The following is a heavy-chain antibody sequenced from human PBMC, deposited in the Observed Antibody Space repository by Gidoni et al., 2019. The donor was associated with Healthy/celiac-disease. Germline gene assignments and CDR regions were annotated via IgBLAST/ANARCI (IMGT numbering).Heavy chain of an antibody. D-gene: IGHD6-13*01. CDR2: IKSKTDGGTT. Sequence: EVQLVESGGGLVKPGGSLRLSCAASGFTFSNAWMNWVRQAPGKGLEWVGRIKSKTDGGTTDYAAPVKGRFTISRDDSKNTLYLQMNSLKTEDTAVYYCTTEQQLVRYYYYYGMDVWGQGTTVTVSS. CDR3: TTEQQLVRYYYYYGMDV. J-gene: IGHJ6*02. V-gene: IGHV3-15*07. CDR1: GFTFSNAW.